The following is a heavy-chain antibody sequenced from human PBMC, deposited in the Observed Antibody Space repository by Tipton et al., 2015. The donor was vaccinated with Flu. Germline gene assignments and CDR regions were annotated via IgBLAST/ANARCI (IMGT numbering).Heavy chain of an antibody. CDR3: ASWLSSSWYSSYFDY. D-gene: IGHD6-13*01. Sequence: GSLRLSCAVSGGSISSSNWWSWVRQPPGKGLEWIGEIYHSGSTNYNPSLESRVTISVDKSKNQFSLKLSSVTAADTAVYYCASWLSSSWYSSYFDYWGQGTLVTVSS. V-gene: IGHV4-4*02. J-gene: IGHJ4*02. CDR1: GGSISSSNW. CDR2: IYHSGST.